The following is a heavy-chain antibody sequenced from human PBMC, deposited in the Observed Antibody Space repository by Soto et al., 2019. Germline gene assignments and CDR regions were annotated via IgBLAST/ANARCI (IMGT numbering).Heavy chain of an antibody. CDR2: IHNSANT. CDR1: GGSISSHY. Sequence: SQTLSLPCTVSGGSISSHYGMWIRKPPGKRVEYIGYIHNSANTNYNPSLKSRVAVSVDTSKNQFSLRLSSVTAADTAVYYCARTDYYYDVSGYAPDAFDIWGQGTMVTVSS. CDR3: ARTDYYYDVSGYAPDAFDI. D-gene: IGHD3-22*01. V-gene: IGHV4-59*11. J-gene: IGHJ3*02.